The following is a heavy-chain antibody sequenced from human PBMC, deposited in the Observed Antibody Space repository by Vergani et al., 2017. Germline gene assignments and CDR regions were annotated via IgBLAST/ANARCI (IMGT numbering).Heavy chain of an antibody. D-gene: IGHD6-6*01. CDR3: ARGPSSSSDYYYYMDV. Sequence: QVQLVQSGAEVKKPGSSVKVSCKASGGNFSSYAISWVRQAPGQGLEWMGGIIPIFGTANDEQKFQGRVTITADESTSTAYMELSSLRSEDTAVYYCARGPSSSSDYYYYMDVWGKGTTVTVSS. V-gene: IGHV1-69*01. CDR1: GGNFSSYA. J-gene: IGHJ6*03. CDR2: IIPIFGTA.